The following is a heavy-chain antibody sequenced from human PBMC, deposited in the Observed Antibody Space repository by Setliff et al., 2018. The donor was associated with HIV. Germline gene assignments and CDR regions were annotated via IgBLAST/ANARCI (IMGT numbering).Heavy chain of an antibody. J-gene: IGHJ4*02. V-gene: IGHV4-31*03. D-gene: IGHD3-22*01. CDR3: ARGLSFYDPGGFDY. Sequence: SETLSLTCTVSGGSISSGGYYWSWIRQHPGKGLEWIGYIYYSGSTYYNPSLKSRVTISVDKSKNQFSLRLSSVTAADTAVYYCARGLSFYDPGGFDYWGQGTLVTVSS. CDR1: GGSISSGGYY. CDR2: IYYSGST.